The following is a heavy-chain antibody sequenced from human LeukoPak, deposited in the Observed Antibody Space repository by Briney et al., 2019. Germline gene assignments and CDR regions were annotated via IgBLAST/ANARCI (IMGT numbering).Heavy chain of an antibody. CDR2: ISGDGGST. CDR1: GFTFDDYA. J-gene: IGHJ4*02. V-gene: IGHV3-43*02. D-gene: IGHD1-7*01. Sequence: GGSLRLSCAASGFTFDDYAMHWVRQAPGKGLEWVSLISGDGGSTYYADSVKGRYTISRDNSKNSLYLQMNSLRAEDTALYYCAKDKTPWNYVVFDYWGQGTLVTVSS. CDR3: AKDKTPWNYVVFDY.